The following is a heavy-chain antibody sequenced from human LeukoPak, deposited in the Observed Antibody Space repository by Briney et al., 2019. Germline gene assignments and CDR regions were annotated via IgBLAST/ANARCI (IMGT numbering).Heavy chain of an antibody. J-gene: IGHJ4*02. CDR3: AKDIHYYYDSSGNRVGFDY. Sequence: GRSLRHSCAASGFTFDDYAMHWVRQAPGKGLEWVSGISWNSGSIGYADSVKGRFTISRDNAKNSLYLQMNSLRAEDTALYYCAKDIHYYYDSSGNRVGFDYWGQGTLVTVSS. CDR1: GFTFDDYA. V-gene: IGHV3-9*01. D-gene: IGHD3-22*01. CDR2: ISWNSGSI.